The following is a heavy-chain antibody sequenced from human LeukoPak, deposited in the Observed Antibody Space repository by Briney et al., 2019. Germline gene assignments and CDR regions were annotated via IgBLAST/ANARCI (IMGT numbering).Heavy chain of an antibody. Sequence: GGSLRLSCAASGFTFSSYAMSWVRQAPGKGLEWVSAISGSGGSTYYADSVKGRFTISRDNSKNTLYLQMNSLRAEDTAVYYCARDRPHYYDSSGYYGPYYYYGMDVWGQGTTVTVSS. D-gene: IGHD3-22*01. V-gene: IGHV3-23*01. CDR1: GFTFSSYA. J-gene: IGHJ6*02. CDR3: ARDRPHYYDSSGYYGPYYYYGMDV. CDR2: ISGSGGST.